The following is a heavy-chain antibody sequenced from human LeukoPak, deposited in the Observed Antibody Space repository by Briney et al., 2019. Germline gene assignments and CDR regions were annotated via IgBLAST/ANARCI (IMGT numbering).Heavy chain of an antibody. CDR2: INAGNGNT. CDR1: GYTFTSYA. V-gene: IGHV1-3*01. Sequence: ASVKVSCKASGYTFTSYAMHWVRQAPGQRLEWMGWINAGNGNTKYSQKFQGRVTITRDTSASTAYMELSSLRSEDTAVYYCASAKHIVRGPPSPGLYYYYGMDVWGQGTTVTVSS. J-gene: IGHJ6*02. CDR3: ASAKHIVRGPPSPGLYYYYGMDV. D-gene: IGHD3-10*01.